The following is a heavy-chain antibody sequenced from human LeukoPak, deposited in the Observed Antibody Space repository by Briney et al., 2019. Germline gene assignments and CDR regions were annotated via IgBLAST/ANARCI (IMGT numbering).Heavy chain of an antibody. Sequence: PSETLSLTCTVSGGSISSSSYYWGWIRQPPGKGLEWIGSIYYSGSTYYNPSLKSRVTISVDTSKNQFSLQLTSVTAADTAVYYCARDLVTVTKGFDIWGQGTMVSVSS. CDR2: IYYSGST. V-gene: IGHV4-39*07. CDR3: ARDLVTVTKGFDI. D-gene: IGHD4-17*01. J-gene: IGHJ3*02. CDR1: GGSISSSSYY.